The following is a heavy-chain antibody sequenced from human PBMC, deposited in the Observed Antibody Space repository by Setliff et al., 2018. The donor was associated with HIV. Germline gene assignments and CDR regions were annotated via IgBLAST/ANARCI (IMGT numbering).Heavy chain of an antibody. CDR2: IYTTGST. D-gene: IGHD1-26*01. Sequence: SETLSLTCTVSGGSIGSGSHYWSWIRQPAGKGLEWIGHIYTTGSTNYNPSLKSRVTISADTSNNQFSLRLTSMTAADTAVYYCAKTSVGATGLYAFDIWGQGTMVTVTS. J-gene: IGHJ3*02. CDR3: AKTSVGATGLYAFDI. CDR1: GGSIGSGSHY. V-gene: IGHV4-61*09.